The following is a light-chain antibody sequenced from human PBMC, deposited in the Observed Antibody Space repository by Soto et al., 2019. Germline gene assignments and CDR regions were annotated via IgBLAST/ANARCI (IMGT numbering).Light chain of an antibody. CDR2: EVS. Sequence: QSALTQPASVSGSPGQSITISCTGTSSDVGGYNYVSWYQQHPGKAPKLMIYEVSNRPSGVSNRFSGSKSGNKASLTISGLQAEDEAEYYCSSYTSRSTHVVFGGGTKLTVL. J-gene: IGLJ2*01. CDR1: SSDVGGYNY. CDR3: SSYTSRSTHVV. V-gene: IGLV2-14*01.